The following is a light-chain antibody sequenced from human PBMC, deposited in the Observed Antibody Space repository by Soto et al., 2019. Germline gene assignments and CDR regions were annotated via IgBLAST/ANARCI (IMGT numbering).Light chain of an antibody. J-gene: IGLJ2*01. CDR3: SSYTTSSTLV. V-gene: IGLV2-14*01. CDR1: SSDVGFYNY. Sequence: QSVLTQPASVSGSPGQSITISCTGTSSDVGFYNYVSWYQHHPGKAPKLMIYEVSNRPSGVSNRFSGSKSGNTASLTISGLQAEDEAAYYCSSYTTSSTLVFGGGTK. CDR2: EVS.